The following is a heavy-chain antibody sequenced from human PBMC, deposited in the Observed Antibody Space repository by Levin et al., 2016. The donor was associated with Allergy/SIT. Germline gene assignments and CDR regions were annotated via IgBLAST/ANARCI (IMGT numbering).Heavy chain of an antibody. CDR3: AIEDGGGVYYGMDV. V-gene: IGHV1-69*04. J-gene: IGHJ6*02. Sequence: SVKVSCKASGGTFRTYAFNWVRQAPGQGLEWVGRIIPMVGIADYAQMFQGRVTITADKSTSAAYMELNSLRYEDTAVYYCAIEDGGGVYYGMDVWGQGTTVTVSS. CDR2: IIPMVGIA. D-gene: IGHD3-16*01. CDR1: GGTFRTYA.